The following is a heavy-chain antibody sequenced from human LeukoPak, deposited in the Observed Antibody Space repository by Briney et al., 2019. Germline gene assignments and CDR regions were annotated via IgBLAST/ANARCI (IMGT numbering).Heavy chain of an antibody. CDR3: ARDPSVIAVAATSDAFDI. CDR1: GFTFSSYW. D-gene: IGHD6-19*01. V-gene: IGHV3-74*01. CDR2: INSDGSST. J-gene: IGHJ3*02. Sequence: GGSLRLSCAASGFTFSSYWMHWVRQAPGKGLVWVSRINSDGSSTSYADSVKGRFTISRDNAKNTLYLQMNSLRAEDTAVYYCARDPSVIAVAATSDAFDIWGQGTMVTVSS.